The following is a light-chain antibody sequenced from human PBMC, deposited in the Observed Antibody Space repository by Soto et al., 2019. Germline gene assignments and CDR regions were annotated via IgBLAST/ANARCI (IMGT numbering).Light chain of an antibody. CDR1: QGISSY. CDR3: QQYLSYTYT. CDR2: ASA. J-gene: IGKJ2*01. V-gene: IGKV1-8*01. Sequence: AIRMTQSPSSFSASTGDRVTITCRASQGISSYLAWYQQKPGKAPKLLIYASATLQRGAPSRFSASGSGTDFTLTISRLQSEDFATYYCQQYLSYTYTFGQGTTLEI.